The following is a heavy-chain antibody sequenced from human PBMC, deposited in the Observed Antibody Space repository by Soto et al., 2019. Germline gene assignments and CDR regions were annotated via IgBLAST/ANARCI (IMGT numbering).Heavy chain of an antibody. Sequence: SVKVSCKASGGTFSSYAISWVRQAPGQGLERMGGIIPIFGTANYAQKFQGRVTITADESTSTAYMELSSLRSEDTAVYYCARGGIVVVVAAPDAFDIWGQGTMVTVSS. D-gene: IGHD2-15*01. V-gene: IGHV1-69*13. J-gene: IGHJ3*02. CDR2: IIPIFGTA. CDR1: GGTFSSYA. CDR3: ARGGIVVVVAAPDAFDI.